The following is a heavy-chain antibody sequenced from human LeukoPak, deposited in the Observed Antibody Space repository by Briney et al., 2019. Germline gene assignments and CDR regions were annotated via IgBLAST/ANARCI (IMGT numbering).Heavy chain of an antibody. CDR1: EFXFSDYY. CDR2: ISSSSRYT. V-gene: IGHV3-11*03. Sequence: GGSLRLSCAASEFXFSDYYMSWIRQAPGKGLEWVSHISSSSRYTNYADSVKGRFTISRDNAKNSLYLQMNSLRAEDTAVYYCARPRRAAAGSFDYWGQGTLVTVSS. CDR3: ARPRRAAAGSFDY. D-gene: IGHD6-13*01. J-gene: IGHJ4*02.